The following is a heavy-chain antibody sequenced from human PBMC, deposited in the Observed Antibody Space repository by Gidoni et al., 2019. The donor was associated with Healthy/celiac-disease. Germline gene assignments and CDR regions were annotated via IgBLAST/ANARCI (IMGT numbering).Heavy chain of an antibody. V-gene: IGHV3-23*01. CDR3: AKPGVTMIVVVPYFDY. CDR2: ISGSGGST. Sequence: EVQLLESGGGLVQPGGSLRHSCADSGLTFRRYAISWVRQAPGKGREWVSAISGSGGSTYYADSVKGRFTISRDNSKNTLYLQMNSLRAEDTAVYYCAKPGVTMIVVVPYFDYWGQGTLVTVSS. J-gene: IGHJ4*02. D-gene: IGHD3-22*01. CDR1: GLTFRRYA.